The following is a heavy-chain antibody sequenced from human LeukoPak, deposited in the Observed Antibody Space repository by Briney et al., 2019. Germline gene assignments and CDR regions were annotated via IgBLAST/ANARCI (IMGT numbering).Heavy chain of an antibody. CDR2: ISAYNGDT. J-gene: IGHJ1*01. CDR3: ARDHYYDSSGRF. D-gene: IGHD3-22*01. Sequence: ASVKVSCKASGYTFTSYGISWVRQASGQGLEWMGWISAYNGDTNYAQKLQGRVTMTTDTSTSTAYMELRSLRSDDTAVYYCARDHYYDSSGRFWGQGTLVTVSS. CDR1: GYTFTSYG. V-gene: IGHV1-18*01.